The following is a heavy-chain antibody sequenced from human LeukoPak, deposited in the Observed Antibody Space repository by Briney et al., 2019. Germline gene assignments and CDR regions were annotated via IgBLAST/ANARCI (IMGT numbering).Heavy chain of an antibody. CDR2: IYHSGST. V-gene: IGHV4-38-2*02. CDR3: ARDYDILTGYYGSVFDY. CDR1: GYSISSGYY. Sequence: SETLSLTCTVSGYSISSGYYWGWIRQPPGKGLEWIGSIYHSGSTYYNPSLKSRVTISVDTSKNQFSLKLSSVTAADTAVYYCARDYDILTGYYGSVFDYWGQGTLVTVSS. D-gene: IGHD3-9*01. J-gene: IGHJ4*02.